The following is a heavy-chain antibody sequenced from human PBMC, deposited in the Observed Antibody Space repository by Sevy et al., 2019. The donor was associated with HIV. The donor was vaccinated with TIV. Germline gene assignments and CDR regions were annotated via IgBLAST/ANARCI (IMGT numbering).Heavy chain of an antibody. CDR1: GYTFSTIG. J-gene: IGHJ4*02. V-gene: IGHV1-18*01. CDR2: ISAYNGYT. Sequence: SVKVSCKASGYTFSTIGFSWLRQAPGQGLEWMGWISAYNGYTNYAQNLQGRVTLTTDSSTNTAYMELRSLTSDDTAVYYCARGYVRGYSGHVDYWGQGTLVTVSS. CDR3: ARGYVRGYSGHVDY. D-gene: IGHD5-12*01.